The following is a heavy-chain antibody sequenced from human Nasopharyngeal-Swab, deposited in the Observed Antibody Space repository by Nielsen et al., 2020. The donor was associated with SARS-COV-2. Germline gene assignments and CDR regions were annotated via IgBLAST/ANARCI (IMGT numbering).Heavy chain of an antibody. CDR1: GFTFSSYA. CDR2: ISYDGSNK. J-gene: IGHJ4*02. V-gene: IGHV3-30*04. D-gene: IGHD4-23*01. CDR3: ANLPSVVTPFDY. Sequence: GESLKISCAASGFTFSSYAMHWVRQAPGKGLEWVAVISYDGSNKYYADSVKGRFTISRDNSKNTLYLQMNSLRAEDTAVYYCANLPSVVTPFDYWGQGTLVTVSS.